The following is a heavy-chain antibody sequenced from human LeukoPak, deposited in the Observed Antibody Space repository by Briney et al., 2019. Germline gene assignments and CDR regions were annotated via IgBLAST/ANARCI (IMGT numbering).Heavy chain of an antibody. D-gene: IGHD6-19*01. CDR2: INHSGST. Sequence: SETLSLTCAVYGGSFTGYYWSWIRQPPGKGLEWIGEINHSGSTYYTPSLKSRATISVDTSKNKFSLTLSSVTAADTAVYYCARGPSSGWYHLWGQGTLVTVSS. CDR3: ARGPSSGWYHL. V-gene: IGHV4-34*01. J-gene: IGHJ5*02. CDR1: GGSFTGYY.